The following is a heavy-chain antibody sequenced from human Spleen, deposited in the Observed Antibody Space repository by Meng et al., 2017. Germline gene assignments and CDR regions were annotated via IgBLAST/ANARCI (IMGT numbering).Heavy chain of an antibody. V-gene: IGHV1-2*06. Sequence: QGRLVQSGAEVKKPGASVKASCKASGYTFPDYYLHWVRRAPGQGLEWMGRINPKSGDTHYAQKFQGRVTMTGDTSISTAYMELSGLRSDDTAMYYCARDEDISAAGKLFGDYWGQGTLVTVSS. CDR3: ARDEDISAAGKLFGDY. CDR1: GYTFPDYY. J-gene: IGHJ4*02. D-gene: IGHD6-13*01. CDR2: INPKSGDT.